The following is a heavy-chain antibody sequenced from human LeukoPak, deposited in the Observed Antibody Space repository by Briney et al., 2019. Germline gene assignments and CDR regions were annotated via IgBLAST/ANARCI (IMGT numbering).Heavy chain of an antibody. Sequence: SETLSLTCAVYGGSFSGYYWSWIRQPPGKGLEWIGYIYYSGSTYYNPSLKSRVTISVDTSKNQFSLKLSSATAADTAVYYCAREGSYGYGDYWGQGTLVTVSS. V-gene: IGHV4-30-4*01. CDR2: IYYSGST. CDR1: GGSFSGYY. D-gene: IGHD5-12*01. CDR3: AREGSYGYGDY. J-gene: IGHJ4*02.